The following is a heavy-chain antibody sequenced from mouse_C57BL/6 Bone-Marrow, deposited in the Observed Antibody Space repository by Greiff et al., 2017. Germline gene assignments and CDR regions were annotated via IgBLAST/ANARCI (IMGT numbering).Heavy chain of an antibody. CDR3: TTFGYYYGLWYFDV. V-gene: IGHV14-4*01. CDR1: GFNIKDDY. CDR2: IDPENGDT. Sequence: EVQLQQSGAELVRPGASVKLSCTASGFNIKDDYMHWVKQRPEQGLEWIGWIDPENGDTEYASKFQGKATITADTSSNTAYLQLSSLTSEDTAGYDCTTFGYYYGLWYFDVWGTGTTVTVSS. D-gene: IGHD1-1*01. J-gene: IGHJ1*03.